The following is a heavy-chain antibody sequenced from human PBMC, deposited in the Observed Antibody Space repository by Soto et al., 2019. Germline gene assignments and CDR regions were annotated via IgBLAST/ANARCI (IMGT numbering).Heavy chain of an antibody. J-gene: IGHJ4*02. CDR2: ISKDGSQT. V-gene: IGHV3-74*01. CDR3: ARAIVGAHPTYYFDY. D-gene: IGHD1-26*01. Sequence: GGSLRLSCAASGFTFSDYWMHWVRQAPGKGLVWVSRISKDGSQTYYADSVKGRFTISRDNAGNTLYLQMNSLRAEDTAVYYCARAIVGAHPTYYFDYWGQGTLVTVSS. CDR1: GFTFSDYW.